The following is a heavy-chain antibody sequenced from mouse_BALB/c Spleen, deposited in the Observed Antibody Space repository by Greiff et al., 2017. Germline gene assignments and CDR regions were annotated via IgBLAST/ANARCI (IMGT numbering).Heavy chain of an antibody. Sequence: VQRVESGAELAKPGASVKMSCKASGYTFTSYWMHWVKQRPGQGLEWIGYINPSTGYTEYNQKFKDKATLTADKSSSTAYMQLSSLTSEDSAVYYCARVYYGSSYDAMDYWGQGTSVTVSS. D-gene: IGHD1-1*01. CDR2: INPSTGYT. V-gene: IGHV1-7*01. J-gene: IGHJ4*01. CDR3: ARVYYGSSYDAMDY. CDR1: GYTFTSYW.